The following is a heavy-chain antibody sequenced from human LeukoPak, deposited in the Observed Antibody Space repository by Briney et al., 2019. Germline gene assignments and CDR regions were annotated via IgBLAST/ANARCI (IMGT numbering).Heavy chain of an antibody. CDR2: INPAGSET. CDR1: GFSFNAYW. V-gene: IGHV3-7*01. Sequence: PGGSLRLSCAASGFSFNAYWMAWVRQAPGTGLEWVANINPAGSETFHVDPVKGRFSISRDHAKHLVYLQMNSLRAEDTAVYYCATFGLVAALDLWGQGTLVTVSS. CDR3: ATFGLVAALDL. J-gene: IGHJ4*02. D-gene: IGHD5-12*01.